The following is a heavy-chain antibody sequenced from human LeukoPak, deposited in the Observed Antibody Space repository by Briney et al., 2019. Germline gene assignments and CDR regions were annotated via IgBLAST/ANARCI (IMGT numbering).Heavy chain of an antibody. Sequence: GGSLRLSCAASGFTFSNYVMARVRQAPGKGLEWVSAISGSTTSTYNADSVKGRFTISRDNSKNTLYLQMNSLRADDTAVYYCAKASDSSWPYYFDYWGQGTLVTVSS. CDR3: AKASDSSWPYYFDY. J-gene: IGHJ4*02. V-gene: IGHV3-23*01. CDR2: ISGSTTST. D-gene: IGHD6-13*01. CDR1: GFTFSNYV.